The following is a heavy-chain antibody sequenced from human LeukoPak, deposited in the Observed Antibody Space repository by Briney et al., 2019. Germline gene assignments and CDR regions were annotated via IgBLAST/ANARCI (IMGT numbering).Heavy chain of an antibody. CDR2: INHSGST. V-gene: IGHV4-39*07. Sequence: PSETLSLTCTVSGGSISSSSYYWGWIRQPPGKGRDGIGEINHSGSTKYNPSLKSRVTISVDTSKNQFSLKLSSVTAADTAVYYCAGARSLRPIDYWGQGTLVTVSP. J-gene: IGHJ4*02. D-gene: IGHD5-12*01. CDR1: GGSISSSSYY. CDR3: AGARSLRPIDY.